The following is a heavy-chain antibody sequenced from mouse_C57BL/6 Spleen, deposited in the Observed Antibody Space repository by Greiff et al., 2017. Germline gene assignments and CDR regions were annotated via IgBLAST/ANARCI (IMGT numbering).Heavy chain of an antibody. J-gene: IGHJ2*01. V-gene: IGHV1-81*01. CDR2: IYPRSGNT. CDR3: ARSPITTVVAPYYFDY. D-gene: IGHD1-1*01. CDR1: GYTFTSYG. Sequence: VQLQQSGAELARPGASVKLSCKASGYTFTSYGISWVKQRTGQGLEWIGEIYPRSGNTYYNEKFKGKATLTADKSSSTAYMELRSLTSEDSAVYFCARSPITTVVAPYYFDYWGQGTTRTVSS.